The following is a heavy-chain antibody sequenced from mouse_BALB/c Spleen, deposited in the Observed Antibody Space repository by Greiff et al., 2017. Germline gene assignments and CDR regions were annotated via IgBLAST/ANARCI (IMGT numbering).Heavy chain of an antibody. Sequence: EVKLMESGPGLVKPSQTVSLTCTVTGISITTGNYRWSWIRQFPGNKLEWIGYIYYSGTITYNPSLTSRTTITRDTSKNQFFLEMNSLTAEDTATYYCARDRGGFHYYGYDYFDYWGQGTTLTVSS. V-gene: IGHV3-5*02. CDR1: GISITTGNYR. D-gene: IGHD1-2*01. J-gene: IGHJ2*01. CDR3: ARDRGGFHYYGYDYFDY. CDR2: IYYSGTI.